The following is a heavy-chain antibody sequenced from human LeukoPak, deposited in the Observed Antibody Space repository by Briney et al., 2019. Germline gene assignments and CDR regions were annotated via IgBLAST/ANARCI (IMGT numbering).Heavy chain of an antibody. D-gene: IGHD4-17*01. J-gene: IGHJ4*02. CDR2: ISAYNGNT. Sequence: APVKLSCKASGYTFTTYGISWVRQAPGQGLEGLGWISAYNGNTNYAQKLQGRVTMTTDTSTSTAYMELRSLRSDDTPVYYCASRGTYGDYEDYFDYWGQGSLVTVSS. CDR3: ASRGTYGDYEDYFDY. V-gene: IGHV1-18*01. CDR1: GYTFTTYG.